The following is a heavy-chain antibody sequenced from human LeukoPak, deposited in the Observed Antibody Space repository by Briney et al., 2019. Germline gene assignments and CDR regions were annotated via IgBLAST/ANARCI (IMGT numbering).Heavy chain of an antibody. CDR1: GFTFSSYG. Sequence: GGSLRLSCAASGFTFSSYGMPWVRQAPGKGLEWVAVISYDGSNKYYADSVKGRFTISRDNSKNTLYLQMNSLRAEDTAVYYCAKDLYYYDSSGYKLFHWGQGTLVTVSS. CDR2: ISYDGSNK. V-gene: IGHV3-30*18. CDR3: AKDLYYYDSSGYKLFH. D-gene: IGHD3-22*01. J-gene: IGHJ4*02.